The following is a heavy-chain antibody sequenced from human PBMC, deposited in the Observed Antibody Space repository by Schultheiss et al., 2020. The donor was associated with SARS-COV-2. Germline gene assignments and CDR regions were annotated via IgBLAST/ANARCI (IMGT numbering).Heavy chain of an antibody. D-gene: IGHD2-15*01. Sequence: GGSLRLSCAVSGVTFSSYGMHWVRQSPGKGLEWVAFIWYDGSKTYYADSVKGRFTISRDNSRNSLYLQMTSLRPEDTAFYYCAKDFPLAAITPIDYWGQGTLVTVSS. CDR1: GVTFSSYG. V-gene: IGHV3-30*02. J-gene: IGHJ4*02. CDR3: AKDFPLAAITPIDY. CDR2: IWYDGSKT.